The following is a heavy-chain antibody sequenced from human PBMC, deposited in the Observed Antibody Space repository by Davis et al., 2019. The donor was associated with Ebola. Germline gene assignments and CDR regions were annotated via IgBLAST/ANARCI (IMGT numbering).Heavy chain of an antibody. CDR3: ARAGPLHYDSSGYYYVRAFDI. CDR1: GGSFSGYY. Sequence: PSETLSLTCAVYGGSFSGYYWSWIRQPPGKGLEWIGEINHSGSTNYNPSLKSRVTISVDTSKNQFSLKLSSVTAADTAVYYCARAGPLHYDSSGYYYVRAFDIWGQGTMVTVSS. CDR2: INHSGST. J-gene: IGHJ3*02. D-gene: IGHD3-22*01. V-gene: IGHV4-34*01.